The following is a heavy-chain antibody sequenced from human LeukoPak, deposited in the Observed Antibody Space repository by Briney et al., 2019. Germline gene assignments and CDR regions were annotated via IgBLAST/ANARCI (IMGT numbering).Heavy chain of an antibody. CDR1: GFTFDDYA. Sequence: PGGSLRLSCAASGFTFDDYAMHWARQAPGKGLEWVSGISWNSGSIGYADSVKGRFTISRDNAKNSLYLQMNSLRAEDTALYYCAKDSYYGSGFNYGMDVWGQGTTVTVSS. CDR3: AKDSYYGSGFNYGMDV. J-gene: IGHJ6*02. D-gene: IGHD3-10*01. V-gene: IGHV3-9*01. CDR2: ISWNSGSI.